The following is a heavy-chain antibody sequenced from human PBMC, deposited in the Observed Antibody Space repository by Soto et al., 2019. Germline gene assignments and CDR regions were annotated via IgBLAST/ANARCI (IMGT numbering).Heavy chain of an antibody. CDR1: GGTFSSYA. Sequence: SVKVSCKASGGTFSSYAISWVRQAPGQGLEWMGGIIPIFGTANYAQKFQGRVTITADESTSTAYMELSSLRSEDTAVYYCATGPFSPDYFDYWGQGTLVTVSS. CDR2: IIPIFGTA. V-gene: IGHV1-69*13. J-gene: IGHJ4*02. CDR3: ATGPFSPDYFDY.